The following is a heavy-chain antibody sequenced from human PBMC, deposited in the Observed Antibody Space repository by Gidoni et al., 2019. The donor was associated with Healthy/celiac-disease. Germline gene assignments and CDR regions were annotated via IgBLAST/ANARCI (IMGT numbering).Heavy chain of an antibody. Sequence: QVQLVQSGPEVKKPGASVKVSCKASGYTFTGHYMHWVRQAPGQGLEWMGWINPNSGGTNYAQKFQGRVTMTRDTSISTAYMELSRLRSDDTAVYYCARDPDLYYYDSSGYYFDYWGQGTLVTVSS. D-gene: IGHD3-22*01. J-gene: IGHJ4*02. CDR2: INPNSGGT. CDR1: GYTFTGHY. CDR3: ARDPDLYYYDSSGYYFDY. V-gene: IGHV1-2*02.